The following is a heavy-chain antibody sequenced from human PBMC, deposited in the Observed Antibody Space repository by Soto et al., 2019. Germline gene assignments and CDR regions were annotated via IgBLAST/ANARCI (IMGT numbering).Heavy chain of an antibody. J-gene: IGHJ2*01. CDR2: MYHSGTT. V-gene: IGHV4-4*02. CDR3: VRDTPFPSVGDTKSWYFDL. D-gene: IGHD1-26*01. CDR1: GGSITGSHW. Sequence: QVQLQESGPGLVQPSGTLSLTCAVSGGSITGSHWWSWVRQPPGKGLEWIGEMYHSGTTNFNPSLKSRVTISVDTSKDQRSLNLYSVTAADTAVYYCVRDTPFPSVGDTKSWYFDLWGRGTLVIVSS.